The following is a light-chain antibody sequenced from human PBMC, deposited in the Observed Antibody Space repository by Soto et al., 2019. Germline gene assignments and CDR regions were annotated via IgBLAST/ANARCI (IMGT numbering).Light chain of an antibody. CDR3: SSYTSSSTLYV. V-gene: IGLV2-14*01. Sequence: QSVLTQPASVSGSPGQSITISCPGTSSDVGGYNYVSWYQQHPGKAPKLMIYDVSNRPSGVSNRFSGSKSGNTASLTISGLQAEDEADYYCSSYTSSSTLYVFGTGTMVTVL. CDR2: DVS. J-gene: IGLJ1*01. CDR1: SSDVGGYNY.